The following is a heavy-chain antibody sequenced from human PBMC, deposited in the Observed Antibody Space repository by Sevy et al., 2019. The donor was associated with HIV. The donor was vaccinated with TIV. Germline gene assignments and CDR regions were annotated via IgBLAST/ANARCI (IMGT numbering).Heavy chain of an antibody. J-gene: IGHJ3*02. Sequence: GGSLRLSCAASGFTFSDYYMSWIRQAPGKGLEWVSYISSSGNTIYYADSVKGRFTISRDNAKNSLYLQMNSLTAEETAVYYGARGGETYYYDSSGYYSRAFDIWGQGTLVTVSS. CDR2: ISSSGNTI. CDR3: ARGGETYYYDSSGYYSRAFDI. D-gene: IGHD3-22*01. V-gene: IGHV3-11*01. CDR1: GFTFSDYY.